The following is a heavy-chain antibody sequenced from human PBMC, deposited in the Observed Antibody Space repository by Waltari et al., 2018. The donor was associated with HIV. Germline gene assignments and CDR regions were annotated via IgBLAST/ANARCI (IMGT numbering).Heavy chain of an antibody. D-gene: IGHD2-2*01. CDR1: AGSISLSSYY. V-gene: IGHV4-39*01. J-gene: IGHJ6*02. CDR2: IYYSGST. CDR3: ARPIVVGALGYGMDV. Sequence: QLQLQESGPGLVKPSATLSLTCTVPAGSISLSSYYWGWIRQPPGKGLEWIGSIYYSGSTYYNPSLKSRVTISVDTSKNQFSLKLSSVTAADTAVYYCARPIVVGALGYGMDVWGQGTTVTVSS.